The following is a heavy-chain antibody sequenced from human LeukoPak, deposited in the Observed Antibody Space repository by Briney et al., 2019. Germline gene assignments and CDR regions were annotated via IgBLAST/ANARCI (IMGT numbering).Heavy chain of an antibody. Sequence: SETLSLTCTVSGGSLRYYYWSWIRQSPGKGLGWVGYIYYNGSTNYNPSLKSRVTISVDMSKNQSSLKMSSVPAADTVVYYCARKGGLFDYWGQGRLVTVSS. V-gene: IGHV4-59*01. D-gene: IGHD2-15*01. CDR3: ARKGGLFDY. J-gene: IGHJ4*02. CDR1: GGSLRYYY. CDR2: IYYNGST.